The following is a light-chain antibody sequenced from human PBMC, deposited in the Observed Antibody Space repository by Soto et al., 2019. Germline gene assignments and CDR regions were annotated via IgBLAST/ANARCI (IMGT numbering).Light chain of an antibody. J-gene: IGLJ1*01. CDR1: SSDVGTYDY. CDR2: DVN. CDR3: CSFSTSGTHV. Sequence: QSVLTQPASVSGSPGQSITISCTGTSSDVGTYDYVSWHQQHPGKAPKLIIYDVNNRPSGVSSRFSGSKSGNTASLTFSGLQAEDEADYYCCSFSTSGTHVFGTGTKVTVL. V-gene: IGLV2-14*01.